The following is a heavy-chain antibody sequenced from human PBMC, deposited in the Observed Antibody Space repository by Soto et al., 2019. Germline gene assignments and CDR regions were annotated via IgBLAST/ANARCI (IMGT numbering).Heavy chain of an antibody. CDR3: ARESYPVDY. Sequence: GGSLRLSCAASGFTFSSYGMNWVRQAPGKGLEWVAFISSSSSSIKYADSVKGRFIISRDNARNLVYLQMNSLRDEDTAVYYCARESYPVDYWGQGTLVTVSS. CDR1: GFTFSSYG. CDR2: ISSSSSSI. V-gene: IGHV3-48*02. J-gene: IGHJ4*02.